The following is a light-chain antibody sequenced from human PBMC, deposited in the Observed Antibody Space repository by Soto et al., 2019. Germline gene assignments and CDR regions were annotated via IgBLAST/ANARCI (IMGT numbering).Light chain of an antibody. V-gene: IGKV2-28*01. CDR3: LQAIESPKT. CDR1: QSLLHRNGYNY. CDR2: LGS. J-gene: IGKJ1*01. Sequence: DIVMTQSPLSLPVTPGEPASISCRSSQSLLHRNGYNYLDWYLQKPGQSPQLLIYLGSNRASGVPDRFSGSGSGTDFTLNISRVEAEDVGLYYCLQAIESPKTFGQGTKVEIK.